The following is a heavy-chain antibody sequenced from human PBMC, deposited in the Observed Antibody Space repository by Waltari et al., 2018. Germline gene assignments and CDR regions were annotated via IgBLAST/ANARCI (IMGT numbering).Heavy chain of an antibody. D-gene: IGHD4-4*01. J-gene: IGHJ6*03. Sequence: VQLVESGGGVVQPGASLRLSCAASGFAFSPYGMHVVRQAPGKGLEWVTFIRYDGNIRNYADSVKGRFTISRDNSKNTLYLEMSSLRAEDTAVYYCAKDPYSNYDSYYSYMDVWGKGTTVTISS. CDR2: IRYDGNIR. V-gene: IGHV3-30*02. CDR3: AKDPYSNYDSYYSYMDV. CDR1: GFAFSPYG.